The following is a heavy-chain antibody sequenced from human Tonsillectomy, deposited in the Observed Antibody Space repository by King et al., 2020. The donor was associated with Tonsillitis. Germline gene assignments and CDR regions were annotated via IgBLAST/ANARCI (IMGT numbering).Heavy chain of an antibody. J-gene: IGHJ5*02. Sequence: VQLVESGGGLVQPGGSLRLSCAASGFTFSSYAMSWVRQAPGKGLEWVSAISGSGGSTYYADSVKGRFTISRDNSKNTLYLQMNSLRAEDTAVYYCAKGLKYYYGSGSYPLSTNWFDPWGQGTLVTVSS. CDR3: AKGLKYYYGSGSYPLSTNWFDP. CDR1: GFTFSSYA. V-gene: IGHV3-23*04. D-gene: IGHD3-10*01. CDR2: ISGSGGST.